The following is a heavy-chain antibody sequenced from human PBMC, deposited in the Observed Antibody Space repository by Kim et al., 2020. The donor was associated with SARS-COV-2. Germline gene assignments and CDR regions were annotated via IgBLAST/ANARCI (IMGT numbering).Heavy chain of an antibody. CDR1: GGSISSSSYY. Sequence: SETLSLTCTVSGGSISSSSYYWGWIRQPPGKGLEWIGSIYYSGSTYYNPSLKSRVTISVDTSKNQFSLKLSSVTAADTAVYYCARSGMATIYFDYWGQGTLVTVSS. J-gene: IGHJ4*02. CDR3: ARSGMATIYFDY. V-gene: IGHV4-39*07. CDR2: IYYSGST. D-gene: IGHD5-12*01.